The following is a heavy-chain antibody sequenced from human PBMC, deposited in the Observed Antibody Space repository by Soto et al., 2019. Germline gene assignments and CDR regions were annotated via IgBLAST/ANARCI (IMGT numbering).Heavy chain of an antibody. V-gene: IGHV3-73*01. CDR3: TRWAYSYGWYFDY. CDR1: GFTFSGCA. Sequence: EVQLVESGGGLVQPGGSLKLSCAASGFTFSGCAMHWVRQASGKGLEWLGRIRSKPNNYATEYAASVQGRFTISRDDSKNTAYLGMNSLKTEDTAVYYCTRWAYSYGWYFDYWGQGALVTVSS. J-gene: IGHJ4*02. CDR2: IRSKPNNYAT. D-gene: IGHD6-19*01.